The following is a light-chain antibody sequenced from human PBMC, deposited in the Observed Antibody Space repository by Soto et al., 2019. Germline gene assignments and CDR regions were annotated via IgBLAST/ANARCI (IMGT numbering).Light chain of an antibody. CDR2: GAS. CDR3: QQYNSWLWT. V-gene: IGKV3-15*01. Sequence: EIVLTQSPGTLSLSPGERATLSCRASQSLTNNYFAWYQQKPGRALRLLIDGASTRATGIPARFSGSGSGTEFTLIISSLQSEDSAVYYCQQYNSWLWTFGQGTKVDIK. J-gene: IGKJ1*01. CDR1: QSLTNN.